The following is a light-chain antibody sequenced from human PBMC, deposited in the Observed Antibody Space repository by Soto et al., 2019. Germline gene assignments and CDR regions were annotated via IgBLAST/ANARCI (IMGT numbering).Light chain of an antibody. Sequence: QSVLTQPPSASGTPGQRVTISCSGSSSNIGTNTVNWYLELPGTAPKLLIYNNNKRPSGGPERFSGSKSGTSASLAISGLQSEDEANYYCTTWDDSLNGFFVFGSGTKVTVL. CDR1: SSNIGTNT. V-gene: IGLV1-44*01. CDR3: TTWDDSLNGFFV. CDR2: NNN. J-gene: IGLJ1*01.